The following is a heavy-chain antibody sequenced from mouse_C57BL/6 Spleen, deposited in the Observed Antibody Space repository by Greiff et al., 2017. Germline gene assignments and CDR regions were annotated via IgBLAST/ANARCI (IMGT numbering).Heavy chain of an antibody. CDR1: GFTFSDYG. CDR2: ISSGSSTI. D-gene: IGHD6-1*01. Sequence: EVKLVESGGGLVKPGGSLKLSCAASGFTFSDYGMHWVRQAPEKGLEWVAYISSGSSTIYYPDTVKGRFTISRENAKNTLFLQMTSLRAEDTAMYYCARECLDYWGQGTTLTVSS. J-gene: IGHJ2*01. CDR3: ARECLDY. V-gene: IGHV5-17*01.